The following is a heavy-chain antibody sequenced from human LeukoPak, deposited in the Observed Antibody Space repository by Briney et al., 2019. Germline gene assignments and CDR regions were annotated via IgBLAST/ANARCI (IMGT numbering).Heavy chain of an antibody. D-gene: IGHD1-26*01. CDR1: GGSISSTNYY. Sequence: SETLSLTCTVSGGSISSTNYYWNWIRQPPGKGLEWIGSIYYSGSTYYNPSLKGRVTISLDTSKNQFSLRLTSVTAADTAVYYCAKDSGSYGDAFDIWGQGTMVTVSS. V-gene: IGHV4-39*07. CDR2: IYYSGST. CDR3: AKDSGSYGDAFDI. J-gene: IGHJ3*02.